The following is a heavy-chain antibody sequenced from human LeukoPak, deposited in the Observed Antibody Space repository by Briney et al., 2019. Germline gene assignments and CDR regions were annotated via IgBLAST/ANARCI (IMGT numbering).Heavy chain of an antibody. CDR3: ATNTGTVFDY. CDR1: GGSFSGYY. V-gene: IGHV4-34*01. D-gene: IGHD7-27*01. J-gene: IGHJ4*02. Sequence: PSETLSLTCAVYGGSFSGYYWNWIRQPPGKGLEWIGEINHSGSSDYNTSLKSRVTISVDTSKNQFSLNLTSVTAADTAVYYCATNTGTVFDYWGQGALVTVSS. CDR2: INHSGSS.